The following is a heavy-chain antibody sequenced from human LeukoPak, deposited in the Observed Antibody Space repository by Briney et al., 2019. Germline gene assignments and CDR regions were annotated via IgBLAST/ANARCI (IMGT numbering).Heavy chain of an antibody. J-gene: IGHJ3*02. CDR3: ARHVDIVDPAAFEI. Sequence: SETLSLTCTVSGGAISDYSWSWIRQAPGRGLQWIACIHYTGSSTQNPSLKSRVTISEDTSKNQFSLKLTSVTAADTAVYYCARHVDIVDPAAFEIWGQGTMVTVSS. D-gene: IGHD2-15*01. CDR1: GGAISDYS. CDR2: IHYTGSS. V-gene: IGHV4-59*08.